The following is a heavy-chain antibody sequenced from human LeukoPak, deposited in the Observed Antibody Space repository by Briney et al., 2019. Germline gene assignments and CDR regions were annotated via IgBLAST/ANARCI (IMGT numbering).Heavy chain of an antibody. V-gene: IGHV3-48*03. Sequence: PGGCLRLSCAVHGFIFSSYEISWVRHVRGKGLEWISYISNSGSNIYYADSVKGRFTISRDNARNSLYLQMSSLRAEDTAVYYCARDSSGWYHWFDPWGQGTLVTVSS. CDR1: GFIFSSYE. CDR3: ARDSSGWYHWFDP. D-gene: IGHD6-13*01. J-gene: IGHJ5*02. CDR2: ISNSGSNI.